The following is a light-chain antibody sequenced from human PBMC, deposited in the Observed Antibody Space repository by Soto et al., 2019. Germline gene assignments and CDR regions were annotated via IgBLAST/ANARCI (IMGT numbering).Light chain of an antibody. CDR1: QSVSSSF. J-gene: IGKJ4*01. CDR2: GAS. V-gene: IGKV3-20*01. CDR3: QQYGSSPT. Sequence: EVVLAQSPGTLSLSPGESATLSCRASQSVSSSFLAWYQQKAGQAPRLLIYGASRRATGIPDRFTGGGAGTGFTLTISRLEPEDSAVYYCQQYGSSPTFGGGTKVDI.